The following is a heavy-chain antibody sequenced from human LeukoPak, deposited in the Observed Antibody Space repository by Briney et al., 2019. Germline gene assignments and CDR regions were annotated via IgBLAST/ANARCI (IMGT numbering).Heavy chain of an antibody. CDR2: ISGSGGST. D-gene: IGHD6-13*01. Sequence: GGSLRLSCAASGFTFSSYAMSWVRQAPGKGLEWVSAISGSGGSTYYADSVKGRFTISRDNSKNTLYLQMNSLRAEDTAVYYCAKFTSSWYLRYYFDYWGQGTLVTVSS. J-gene: IGHJ4*02. CDR1: GFTFSSYA. CDR3: AKFTSSWYLRYYFDY. V-gene: IGHV3-23*01.